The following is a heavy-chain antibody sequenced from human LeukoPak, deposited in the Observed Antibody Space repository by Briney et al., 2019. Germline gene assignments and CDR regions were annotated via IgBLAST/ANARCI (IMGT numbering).Heavy chain of an antibody. CDR2: INHSGST. Sequence: KPSETLSLTCAVYGESFSGYYWSWIRQPPGKGLEWIGEINHSGSTNYNPSLKSRVTISVDTSKNQFSLKLSSVTAADTAVYYCARRLGMFDPWGQGTLVTVSS. V-gene: IGHV4-34*01. J-gene: IGHJ5*02. CDR3: ARRLGMFDP. CDR1: GESFSGYY. D-gene: IGHD3-10*01.